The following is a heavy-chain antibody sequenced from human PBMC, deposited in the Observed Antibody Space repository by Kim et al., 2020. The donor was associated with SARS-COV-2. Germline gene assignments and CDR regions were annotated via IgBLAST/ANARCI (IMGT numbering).Heavy chain of an antibody. J-gene: IGHJ4*02. V-gene: IGHV3-23*01. D-gene: IGHD6-13*01. CDR3: GRRAGHTQYYFDF. Sequence: PDPVKGRFTDSRENSKNTLYLQLNSLRAGDTAVYYCGRRAGHTQYYFDFWGQGTLVTVSS.